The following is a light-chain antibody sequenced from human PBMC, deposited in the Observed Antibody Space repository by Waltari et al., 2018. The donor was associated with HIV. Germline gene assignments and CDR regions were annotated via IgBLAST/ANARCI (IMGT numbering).Light chain of an antibody. V-gene: IGLV8-61*01. J-gene: IGLJ3*02. CDR3: VLYMGSGISV. CDR1: PGPVSTSSY. CDR2: STN. Sequence: QTVVTQEPSFSVSPGGTVTLTFGLSPGPVSTSSYPRWYQQTPGQAPRTLIYSTNTRSSGVPDRFSGSILGNKAALTITGAQADDESDYYCVLYMGSGISVFGGGTKLTVL.